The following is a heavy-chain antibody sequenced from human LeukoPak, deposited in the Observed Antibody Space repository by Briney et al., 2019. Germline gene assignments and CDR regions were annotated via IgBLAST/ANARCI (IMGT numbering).Heavy chain of an antibody. CDR2: IYTSGST. CDR1: GGSISSYY. D-gene: IGHD1-26*01. CDR3: ARGSWWEPNSMFDY. Sequence: SETLSLTCTVSGGSISSYYWSWIRQPAGKGLEWIGRIYTSGSTNYNPSLKSRVTMSVDTSKNQFSLKLSSVTAADTAVYFCARGSWWEPNSMFDYWGQGTLVTVSS. J-gene: IGHJ4*02. V-gene: IGHV4-4*07.